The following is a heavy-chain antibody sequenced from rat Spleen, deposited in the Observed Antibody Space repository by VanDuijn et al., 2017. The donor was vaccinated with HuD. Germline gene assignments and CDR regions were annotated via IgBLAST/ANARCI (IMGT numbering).Heavy chain of an antibody. CDR1: GFSLSNYG. CDR2: KWSGGST. CDR3: ASQYYYDGYYRDY. J-gene: IGHJ2*01. Sequence: VQLKESGPGLVQPSQTLSLTCTVSGFSLSNYGVFWVRQPPGKGLEWLGVKWSGGSTACNSALKSRLSISRDTSKRQVFLKMNSLQIEDTAMYFCASQYYYDGYYRDYWGQGVMVTVSS. D-gene: IGHD1-12*03. V-gene: IGHV2S63*01.